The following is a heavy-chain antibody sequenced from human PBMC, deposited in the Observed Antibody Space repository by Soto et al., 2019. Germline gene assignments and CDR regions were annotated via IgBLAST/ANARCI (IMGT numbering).Heavy chain of an antibody. CDR2: IYYSGST. D-gene: IGHD6-13*01. V-gene: IGHV4-59*01. CDR1: GGSISSYY. CDR3: ARGLGYSSSWYSGANWFDP. J-gene: IGHJ5*02. Sequence: SETLSLTCTVSGGSISSYYWSWIRQPPGKGLEWIGYIYYSGSTNYNPSLKSRVTTSVDTSKNQFSLKLSSVTAADTAVYYCARGLGYSSSWYSGANWFDPWGQGTLVTVSS.